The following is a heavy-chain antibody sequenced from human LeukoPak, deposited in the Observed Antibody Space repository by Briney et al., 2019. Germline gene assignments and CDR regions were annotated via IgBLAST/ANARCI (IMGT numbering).Heavy chain of an antibody. V-gene: IGHV4-34*01. CDR1: GGSFSGYY. Sequence: PSETLSLTCAVYGGSFSGYYWSWIRQPPGKGLEWIGEINHSGSTNYNPSLKSRVTISVDTSKNQFSLELSSVTAADTAVYYCARGRGYSYGYLDYWGQGTLVTVSS. CDR3: ARGRGYSYGYLDY. CDR2: INHSGST. J-gene: IGHJ4*02. D-gene: IGHD5-18*01.